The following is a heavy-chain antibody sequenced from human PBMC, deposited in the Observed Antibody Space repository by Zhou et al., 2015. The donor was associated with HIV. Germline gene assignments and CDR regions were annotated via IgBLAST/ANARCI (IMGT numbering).Heavy chain of an antibody. CDR1: GYTFNTYG. CDR2: IIPIFGTA. CDR3: AVAVRGLLSLFAFDY. Sequence: QVQLVQSGGEVKKPGASVKVSCKTSGYTFNTYGLSWVRQAPGQGLEWMGGIIPIFGTANYAQKFQGRVTITADESTSTAYMELSSLRSEDTAVYYCAVAVRGLLSLFAFDYVGPGNPGHRLL. J-gene: IGHJ4*02. D-gene: IGHD3-10*01. V-gene: IGHV1-69*13.